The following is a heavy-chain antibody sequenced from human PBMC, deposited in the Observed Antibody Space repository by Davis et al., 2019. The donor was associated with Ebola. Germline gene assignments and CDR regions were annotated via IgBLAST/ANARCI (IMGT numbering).Heavy chain of an antibody. J-gene: IGHJ4*02. V-gene: IGHV3-23*01. CDR1: GFKYSSYA. CDR3: AKLRSSNMAAASNY. Sequence: PGGSLRLSCAASGFKYSSYAMSWVRQAPGQGLEWVSVISGRGDGTEYADSVKGRFTISRDDSKNTLYLQMNSLRADDTAVYYCAKLRSSNMAAASNYWGQGTLVTVSS. CDR2: ISGRGDGT. D-gene: IGHD6-13*01.